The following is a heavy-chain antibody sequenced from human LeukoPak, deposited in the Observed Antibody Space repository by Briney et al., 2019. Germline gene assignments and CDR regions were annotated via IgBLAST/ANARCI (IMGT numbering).Heavy chain of an antibody. CDR2: IYNSGST. CDR1: GGSISTYY. D-gene: IGHD3-22*01. V-gene: IGHV4-59*12. CDR3: ARGFITVPFDD. Sequence: PSETLSLTCTVSGGSISTYYWSWIRQPPGKGLEWIGYIYNSGSTNYNPSLKSRVTISVDTSKNQFSLKLSSVTAADTAVYYCARGFITVPFDDWGQGTLVTVSS. J-gene: IGHJ4*02.